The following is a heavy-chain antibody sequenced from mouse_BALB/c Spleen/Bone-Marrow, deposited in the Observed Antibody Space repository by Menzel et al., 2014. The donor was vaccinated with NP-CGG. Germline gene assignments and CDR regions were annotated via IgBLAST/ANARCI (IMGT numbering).Heavy chain of an antibody. Sequence: EVKLMESGGGLVKPGGSLKLSCAASGFTFSSYAMSWVRQTPEKRLEWVATISSGGSYTYYPDSVKGRFTISRDNAKNTLYLQMSSLRSEDTATYYCARQLLRYYFDYWGQGTTLTVSS. CDR1: GFTFSSYA. D-gene: IGHD1-1*01. V-gene: IGHV5-9-3*01. CDR3: ARQLLRYYFDY. CDR2: ISSGGSYT. J-gene: IGHJ2*01.